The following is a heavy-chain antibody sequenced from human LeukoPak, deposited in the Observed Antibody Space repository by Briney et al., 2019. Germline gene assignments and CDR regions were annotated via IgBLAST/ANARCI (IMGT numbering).Heavy chain of an antibody. Sequence: RASVKVSCKASGYTFTSYYMHWVGQAPGQGLEWMGIINPSGGSTSYAQKFQGRVTMTRDTSTNTVYMELSSLRSEDTAVYFCARATLSDYYFNYWGQGTLVTVSS. V-gene: IGHV1-46*01. CDR1: GYTFTSYY. CDR3: ARATLSDYYFNY. CDR2: INPSGGST. J-gene: IGHJ4*02.